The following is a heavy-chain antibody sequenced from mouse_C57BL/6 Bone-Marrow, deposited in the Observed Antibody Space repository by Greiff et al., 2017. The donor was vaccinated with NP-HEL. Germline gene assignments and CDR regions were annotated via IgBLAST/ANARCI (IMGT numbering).Heavy chain of an antibody. CDR2: IWSGGST. CDR3: ARLLLNYYGSSYGYFDV. J-gene: IGHJ1*03. Sequence: VQLQQSGPGLVQPSQSLSLTCTVSGFSLTSYGVHWVRQSPGKGLEWLGVIWSGGSTDYNAAFISRPSISKDNSKSQVFFKMNSLQADDTAIYYCARLLLNYYGSSYGYFDVWGTGTTVTVSS. V-gene: IGHV2-2*01. CDR1: GFSLTSYG. D-gene: IGHD1-1*01.